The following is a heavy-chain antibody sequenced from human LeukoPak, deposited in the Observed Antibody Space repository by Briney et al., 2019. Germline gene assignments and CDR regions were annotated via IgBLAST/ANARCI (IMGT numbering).Heavy chain of an antibody. J-gene: IGHJ5*02. CDR2: INPNSGDT. V-gene: IGHV1-2*02. CDR1: GYTFTGYY. Sequence: ASVKVSCKASGYTFTGYYVHWARQAPGQGLEWLGWINPNSGDTNSAQNFQGRVTMTRDTSISTAYMELSRLKSDDTAIYYRAREHPNRQHLVRPKFDPWGQGTLVTVSS. D-gene: IGHD6-13*01. CDR3: AREHPNRQHLVRPKFDP.